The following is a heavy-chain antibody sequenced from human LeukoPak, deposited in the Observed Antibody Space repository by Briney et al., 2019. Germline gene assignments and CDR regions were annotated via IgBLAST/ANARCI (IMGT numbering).Heavy chain of an antibody. Sequence: QSGGSLRLSCAASGFTLSSYAMSWLRQAPGKGLEWVSAISGSGGSTYYADSVKGRFTISRDNSKNTLYLQMNSLRAEDTAVYYCAKGPLFRVVIMYYFDYWGQGTMVTVSS. CDR1: GFTLSSYA. V-gene: IGHV3-23*01. CDR2: ISGSGGST. D-gene: IGHD3-10*01. J-gene: IGHJ4*02. CDR3: AKGPLFRVVIMYYFDY.